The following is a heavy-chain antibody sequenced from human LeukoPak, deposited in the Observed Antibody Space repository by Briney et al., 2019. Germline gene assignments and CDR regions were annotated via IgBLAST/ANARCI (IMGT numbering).Heavy chain of an antibody. CDR1: GFTVSSNY. D-gene: IGHD1-26*01. V-gene: IGHV3-53*05. Sequence: GGSLRLSCAASGFTVSSNYMSWVRQAPGKGLEWVSVIYSGGSTYYADSVKGRFTISRDNSKNTLYLQMNSLRAEDTAAYYCAKDEGALVPYYFDYWGQGTLVTVSS. CDR3: AKDEGALVPYYFDY. CDR2: IYSGGST. J-gene: IGHJ4*02.